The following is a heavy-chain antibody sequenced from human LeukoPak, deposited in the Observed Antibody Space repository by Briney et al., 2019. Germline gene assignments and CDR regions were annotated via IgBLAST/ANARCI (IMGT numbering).Heavy chain of an antibody. V-gene: IGHV3-21*01. D-gene: IGHD2-15*01. J-gene: IGHJ4*02. CDR1: GFAFSNYG. CDR3: ARAPHPYCSGGNCIYFDY. CDR2: ISGSSGHT. Sequence: PGGSLRLSCAASGFAFSNYGMNWVRQAPGKGLEWVSGISGSSGHTYYADSVKGRFTLSRDNAKKSLYLQMNSLRAEDTAVYCARAPHPYCSGGNCIYFDYWGQGTLVTVSS.